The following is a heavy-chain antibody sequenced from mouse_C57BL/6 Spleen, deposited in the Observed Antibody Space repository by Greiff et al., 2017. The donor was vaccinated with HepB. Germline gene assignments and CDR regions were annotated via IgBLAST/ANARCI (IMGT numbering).Heavy chain of an antibody. D-gene: IGHD1-1*01. CDR2: IDPSDSET. Sequence: QVQLQQPGAELVRPGSSVKLSCKASGYTFTSYWMHWVKQRPIQGLEWIGNIDPSDSETHYNQKFKDKATLTVDKSSSTAYMQLSSLTSEDSAVYNCARFDGSSYWYFDVWGTGTTVTVSS. J-gene: IGHJ1*03. CDR3: ARFDGSSYWYFDV. CDR1: GYTFTSYW. V-gene: IGHV1-52*01.